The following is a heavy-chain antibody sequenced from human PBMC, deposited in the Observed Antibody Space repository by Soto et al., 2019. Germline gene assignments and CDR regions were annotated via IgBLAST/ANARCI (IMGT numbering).Heavy chain of an antibody. CDR3: ARDPSIAARHFYYGMDV. CDR1: GGTFSSYA. Sequence: GASVKVSCKASGGTFSSYAISWVRQAPGRGLEWMGGIIPIFGTANYAQKFQGRVTITADESTSTAYMELSSLRSEDTAVYYCARDPSIAARHFYYGMDVWGQGTTVTVSS. D-gene: IGHD6-6*01. V-gene: IGHV1-69*13. CDR2: IIPIFGTA. J-gene: IGHJ6*02.